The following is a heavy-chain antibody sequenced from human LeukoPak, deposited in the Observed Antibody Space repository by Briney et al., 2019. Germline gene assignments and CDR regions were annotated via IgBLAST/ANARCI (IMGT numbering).Heavy chain of an antibody. CDR2: INSDGSST. J-gene: IGHJ5*02. D-gene: IGHD6-13*01. V-gene: IGHV3-74*01. CDR3: ARGCSSTSYNWFDP. CDR1: GFTFSSYW. Sequence: GGSLRLSCAAPGFTFSSYWMHWVRQAPGKGLVWVSRINSDGSSTSYADSVKGRFTISRDNAKNTLYLQMNSLRAEDTAVYYCARGCSSTSYNWFDPWGQGTLVTVSS.